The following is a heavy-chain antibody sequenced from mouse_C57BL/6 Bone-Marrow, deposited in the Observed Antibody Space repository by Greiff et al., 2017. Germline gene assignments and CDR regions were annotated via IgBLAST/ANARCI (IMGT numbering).Heavy chain of an antibody. V-gene: IGHV1-81*01. CDR1: GYTFTSYG. CDR2: IYPRSGNT. J-gene: IGHJ3*01. D-gene: IGHD2-2*01. Sequence: LVESGAELARPGASVKLSCKASGYTFTSYGISWVKQRPGQGLEWIGEIYPRSGNTYYNEKFKGKATLTADKSSSTAYMELRSLTSEDSAVYFCARAGLRRRPGFAYWGQGTLVTVSA. CDR3: ARAGLRRRPGFAY.